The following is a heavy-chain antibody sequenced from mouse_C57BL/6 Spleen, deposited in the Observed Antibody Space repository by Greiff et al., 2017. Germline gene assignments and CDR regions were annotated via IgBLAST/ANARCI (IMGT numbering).Heavy chain of an antibody. J-gene: IGHJ4*01. CDR2: IWRGGST. Sequence: VQLQESGPGLVQPSQSLSITCTVSGFSLTSYGVHWVRQSPGKGLEWLGVIWRGGSTDYNAAFMSRLSITKDNSKSQVFFKMNSLQADDTAIYYCAKENWAYYAMDYWGQGTSVTVSS. V-gene: IGHV2-5*01. CDR1: GFSLTSYG. D-gene: IGHD4-1*01. CDR3: AKENWAYYAMDY.